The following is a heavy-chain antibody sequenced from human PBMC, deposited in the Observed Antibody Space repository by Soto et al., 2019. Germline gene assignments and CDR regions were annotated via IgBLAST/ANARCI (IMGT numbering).Heavy chain of an antibody. CDR1: GYSFTSYW. V-gene: IGHV5-51*01. D-gene: IGHD3-3*01. J-gene: IGHJ5*02. Sequence: PGESLKISCEGSGYSFTSYWIGWVRQMPGKGLEWMGIIYPGDSDTRYSPSFQGQVTISADKSISTAYLQWSSLKASDTAMYYCARRRKYYDFWSGYVWFDPWGQGTLVTVSS. CDR3: ARRRKYYDFWSGYVWFDP. CDR2: IYPGDSDT.